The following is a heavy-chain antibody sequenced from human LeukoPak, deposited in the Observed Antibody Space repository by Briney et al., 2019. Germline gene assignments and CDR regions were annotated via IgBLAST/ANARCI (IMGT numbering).Heavy chain of an antibody. J-gene: IGHJ4*02. CDR3: ARGVSTITADY. CDR2: IYTSGST. D-gene: IGHD5/OR15-5a*01. Sequence: SETLSLTCTVSGGSTSNHYWSWIRQAAGKGLKWIGRIYTSGSTNYNPSLKSRVAMSIDTSRNQFSLKLSSVTAADTAVYYCARGVSTITADYWGQGTLVTVSS. CDR1: GGSTSNHY. V-gene: IGHV4-4*07.